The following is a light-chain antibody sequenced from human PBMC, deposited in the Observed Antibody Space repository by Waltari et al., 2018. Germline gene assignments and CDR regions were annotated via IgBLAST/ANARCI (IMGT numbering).Light chain of an antibody. CDR1: QRVRIY. CDR2: HAS. V-gene: IGKV3-20*01. CDR3: QHYVRSPAT. J-gene: IGKJ1*01. Sequence: EIVLTQSPRTVSLSPGDRATLSCWASQRVRIYFAWYQQKPGQAPRLLVYHASTRATGIPDRCRASGSGTDFSLTISRLEPEDFAMYYCQHYVRSPATFGQGTKVEIK.